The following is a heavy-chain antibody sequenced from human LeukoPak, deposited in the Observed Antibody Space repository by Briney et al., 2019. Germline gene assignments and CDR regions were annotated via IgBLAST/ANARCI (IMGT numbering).Heavy chain of an antibody. CDR2: IKQDGSEK. J-gene: IGHJ4*02. D-gene: IGHD5-18*01. V-gene: IGHV3-7*01. CDR1: GFTFSSYW. Sequence: GGSLRLSCAASGFTFSSYWMSWVRQAPGKGLEWVANIKQDGSEKYYVDSVKGRFTISRDNAKNSLYLQMNSLRAEDTAVYYCARDRKFSWIQLWHTGGYFDYWGQGTLVTVSS. CDR3: ARDRKFSWIQLWHTGGYFDY.